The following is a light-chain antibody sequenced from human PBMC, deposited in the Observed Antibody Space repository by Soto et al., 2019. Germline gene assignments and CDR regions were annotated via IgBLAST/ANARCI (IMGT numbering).Light chain of an antibody. CDR2: EVS. CDR1: TSDVGDYNY. V-gene: IGLV2-14*01. CDR3: SSYTSISMYV. J-gene: IGLJ1*01. Sequence: QSVLAQPASVSGSPGQSITISCTGTTSDVGDYNYVSWYQHHPGKAPKLMIYEVSHRPSGISNRFSGSKSGNTASLTISGLQAEDEADYYCSSYTSISMYVFGTGTKLTVL.